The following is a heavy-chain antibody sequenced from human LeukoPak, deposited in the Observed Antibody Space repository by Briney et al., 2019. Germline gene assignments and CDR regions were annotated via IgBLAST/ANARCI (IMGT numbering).Heavy chain of an antibody. CDR3: ARSGRDSSGYYHYYYYGMDV. J-gene: IGHJ6*02. CDR1: GGSFSGYY. D-gene: IGHD3-22*01. V-gene: IGHV4-34*01. Sequence: PSETLSLTCAVYGGSFSGYYWSWIRQPPGKGLEWIGEINHSGSTNYNPSLKSRVTISVDTSKNQFSLKLSSVTAADTAVYYCARSGRDSSGYYHYYYYGMDVWGQGTTVTVSS. CDR2: INHSGST.